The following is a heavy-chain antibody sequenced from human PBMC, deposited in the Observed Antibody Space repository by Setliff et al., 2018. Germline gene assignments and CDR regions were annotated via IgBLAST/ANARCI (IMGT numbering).Heavy chain of an antibody. V-gene: IGHV4-59*04. D-gene: IGHD3-22*01. CDR3: RVWVTMIEVDS. Sequence: PSETLSLTCTVSGDSISSYYWSWIRQPPGKGLEWIGYIYYSGSTNYNPSLKSRVTMSVATFENHFSLKLTSVTAADTAVYYCRVWVTMIEVDSWAQGTLVTVSS. CDR1: GDSISSYY. J-gene: IGHJ4*02. CDR2: IYYSGST.